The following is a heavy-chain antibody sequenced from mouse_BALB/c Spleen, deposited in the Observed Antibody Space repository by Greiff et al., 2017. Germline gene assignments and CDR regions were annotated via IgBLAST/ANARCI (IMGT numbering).Heavy chain of an antibody. Sequence: EVQLVESGPSLVKPSQTLSLTCSVTGDSITSGYWNWIRKFPGNKLEYMGYISYSGSTYYYPSLKSRISITRDTSKNQYYLQLESVTTEDTATYYCARNRYDVDYDAMDYGGQGTSVTVS. CDR2: ISYSGST. CDR1: GDSITSGY. D-gene: IGHD2-12*01. CDR3: ARNRYDVDYDAMDY. J-gene: IGHJ4*01. V-gene: IGHV3-8*02.